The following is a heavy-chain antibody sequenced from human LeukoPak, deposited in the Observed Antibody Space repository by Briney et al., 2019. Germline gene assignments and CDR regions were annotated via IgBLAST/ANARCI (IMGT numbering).Heavy chain of an antibody. V-gene: IGHV4-34*01. CDR1: GGSFSGYY. Sequence: SETLSLTCAVYGGSFSGYYWSWIRQPPGKGLEWIGEINHSGSTNYNPFLKSRVTISVDTSKNQFSLNLSSVTAADTAVYYCARSPLDYPEGWFDPWGQGTLVTVSS. D-gene: IGHD4-11*01. CDR3: ARSPLDYPEGWFDP. J-gene: IGHJ5*02. CDR2: INHSGST.